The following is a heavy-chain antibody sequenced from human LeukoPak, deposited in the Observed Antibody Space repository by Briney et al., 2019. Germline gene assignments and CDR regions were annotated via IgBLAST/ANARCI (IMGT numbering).Heavy chain of an antibody. J-gene: IGHJ4*02. V-gene: IGHV1-2*06. CDR3: ARDSRIAAPFDY. CDR1: GYTFTGYY. CDR2: INPNSGGT. Sequence: ASVKVSCKASGYTFTGYYRHWVRQAPGQELEWMGRINPNSGGTNYAQKFQGRVTMTRDTSISTAYMELSRLRSDDTAVYYCARDSRIAAPFDYRGQGTLVTVSS. D-gene: IGHD6-6*01.